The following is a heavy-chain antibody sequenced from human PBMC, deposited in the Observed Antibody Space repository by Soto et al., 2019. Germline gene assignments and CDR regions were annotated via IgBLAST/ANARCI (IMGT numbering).Heavy chain of an antibody. V-gene: IGHV4-39*01. D-gene: IGHD2-15*01. CDR2: IYYSGST. Sequence: PSETLSLTCTVSGGSISSSSYYWGWIRQPPGKGLEGIGSIYYSGSTYYNPSLKSRVTISVDTSKNQFSLKLSSVTAADTAVYYCARQLPVRYCCGGSCKGWFDPWGQGTLVTVSS. CDR3: ARQLPVRYCCGGSCKGWFDP. J-gene: IGHJ5*02. CDR1: GGSISSSSYY.